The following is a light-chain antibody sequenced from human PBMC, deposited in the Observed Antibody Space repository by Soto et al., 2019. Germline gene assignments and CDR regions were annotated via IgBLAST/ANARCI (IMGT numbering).Light chain of an antibody. CDR1: QSISSY. CDR3: QHYNSYSEA. J-gene: IGKJ1*01. V-gene: IGKV1-5*01. Sequence: DIQMTQSPSSLSASVGDRVTITCRASQSISSYLNWYQQKPGKAPKLLIYDASSLESGVPSRFSGSGSGTEFTLTISSLQPDDFATYYCQHYNSYSEACGQGTKVDIK. CDR2: DAS.